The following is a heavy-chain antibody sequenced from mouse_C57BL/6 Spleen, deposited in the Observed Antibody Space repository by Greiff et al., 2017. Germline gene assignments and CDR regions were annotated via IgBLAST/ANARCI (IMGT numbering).Heavy chain of an antibody. D-gene: IGHD2-4*01. CDR1: GYTFTSYW. CDR3: ARRCYYDYDADY. Sequence: VQLQQPGAELVKPGASVKLSCKASGYTFTSYWMHWVKQRPGQGLEWIGMIHPNSGSTNYNEKFKSKATMTVDKSSSTAYMQLSSLTSEDSAVYYCARRCYYDYDADYWGQGTTLTVSP. CDR2: IHPNSGST. V-gene: IGHV1-64*01. J-gene: IGHJ2*01.